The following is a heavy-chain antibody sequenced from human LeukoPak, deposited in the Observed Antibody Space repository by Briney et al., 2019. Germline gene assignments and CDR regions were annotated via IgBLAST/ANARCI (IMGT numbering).Heavy chain of an antibody. CDR3: ARDSTGARFDY. V-gene: IGHV3-64*01. CDR1: GFTFSNYA. J-gene: IGHJ4*02. D-gene: IGHD1-26*01. CDR2: IARNGGWT. Sequence: GGSLRLSCVASGFTFSNYAMHWVRQAPGKGLEYVSSIARNGGWTYYVNSVKDRFTISRDNSKNTLYLQMNSLRAEDTAVYYCARDSTGARFDYWGQGTLVTVSS.